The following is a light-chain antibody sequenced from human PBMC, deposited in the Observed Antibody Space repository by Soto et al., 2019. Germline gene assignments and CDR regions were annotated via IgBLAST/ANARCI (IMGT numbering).Light chain of an antibody. CDR3: QQNDSYSWT. V-gene: IGKV1-5*01. CDR1: QSISSW. CDR2: DAS. J-gene: IGKJ1*01. Sequence: DIQMTQSPSTLSASVGDRVTITCRASQSISSWLAWYQQKPGNAPKLLIYDASSLESGVPSRFSGSGSGTEFTLTIRSLQTDDFASYYCQQNDSYSWTFGQGTKVEIK.